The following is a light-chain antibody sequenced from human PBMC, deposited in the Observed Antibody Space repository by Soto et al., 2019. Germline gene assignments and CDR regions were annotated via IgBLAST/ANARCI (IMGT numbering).Light chain of an antibody. V-gene: IGLV3-21*02. J-gene: IGLJ1*01. CDR3: QVWDSNSVYV. CDR1: NIGNKR. CDR2: DDS. Sequence: SYELTQPHSVSVATAQTGPRITCGGNNIGNKRVHWYQQKPGQAPVLVVYDDSDRPSGIPERFSGSNSGNTATLSISRVEAGDEADYYCQVWDSNSVYVFGTGTKVTVL.